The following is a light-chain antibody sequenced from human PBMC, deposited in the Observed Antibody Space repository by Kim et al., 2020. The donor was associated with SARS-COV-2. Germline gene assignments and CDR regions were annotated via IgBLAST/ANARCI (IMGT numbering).Light chain of an antibody. CDR3: ETWDSNIQV. V-gene: IGLV4-60*03. Sequence: QPVLTQSSSASASLGSSVKLTCTLSSGHSNYFIAWHQQQPGKAPRFLMKVEGSGSYNKGGGVPDRFSGSRSGADRYLIITNLHSEDEADYYCETWDSNIQVFGGGTQLTVL. CDR1: SGHSNYF. J-gene: IGLJ3*02. CDR2: VEGSGSY.